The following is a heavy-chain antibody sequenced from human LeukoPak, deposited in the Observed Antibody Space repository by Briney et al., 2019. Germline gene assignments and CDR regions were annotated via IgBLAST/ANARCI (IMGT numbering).Heavy chain of an antibody. D-gene: IGHD6-13*01. CDR1: GGSISSGGYY. Sequence: SQTLSLTCTVSGGSISSGGYYWSWIRQHPGKGLEWIGYIYYSGSTYYNPSLKSRVTISVDTSKNQFSLKLSSVTAADTAVYYCARVGSSWSVAFDIWGQGTMVPVSS. J-gene: IGHJ3*02. V-gene: IGHV4-31*03. CDR3: ARVGSSWSVAFDI. CDR2: IYYSGST.